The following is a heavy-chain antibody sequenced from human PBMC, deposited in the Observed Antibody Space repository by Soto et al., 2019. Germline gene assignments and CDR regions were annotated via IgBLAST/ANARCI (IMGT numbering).Heavy chain of an antibody. J-gene: IGHJ4*02. CDR2: IYYSGST. CDR3: ARGIQLWSITYYFDY. Sequence: PSETLSLTCTVSGGSISSYYWSWIRQPPGKGLEWIGYIYYSGSTNYNPSLKSRVTISVDTSKNQFSLKLSSVTAADTAVYYCARGIQLWSITYYFDYWGQGTLVTVSS. V-gene: IGHV4-59*01. D-gene: IGHD5-18*01. CDR1: GGSISSYY.